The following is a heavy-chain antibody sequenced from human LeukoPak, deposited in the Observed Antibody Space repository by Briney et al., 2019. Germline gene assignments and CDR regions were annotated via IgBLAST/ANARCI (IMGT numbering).Heavy chain of an antibody. CDR1: SGFA. Sequence: GGSLRLSCAAFSGFAMSWVRQGLGKGLEWVSAISGPGDDTYYADSVKGRFTISRDNSQDTLYLQMNSLRTEDTALYYCTRGHRSSSSFFDYWSQGTLVTVSS. CDR2: ISGPGDDT. CDR3: TRGHRSSSSFFDY. D-gene: IGHD6-19*01. V-gene: IGHV3-23*01. J-gene: IGHJ4*02.